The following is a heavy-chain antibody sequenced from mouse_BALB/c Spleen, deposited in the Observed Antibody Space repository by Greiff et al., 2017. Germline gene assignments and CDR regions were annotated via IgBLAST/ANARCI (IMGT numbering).Heavy chain of an antibody. CDR3: ASNWDGRFAY. J-gene: IGHJ3*01. D-gene: IGHD4-1*01. Sequence: VHVKQSGAELVKPGASVKLSCTASGFNIKDTYMHWVKQRPEQGLEWIGRIDPANGNTKYDPKFQGKATITADTSSNTAYLQLSSLTSEDTAVYYCASNWDGRFAYWGQGTLVTVSA. V-gene: IGHV14-3*02. CDR2: IDPANGNT. CDR1: GFNIKDTY.